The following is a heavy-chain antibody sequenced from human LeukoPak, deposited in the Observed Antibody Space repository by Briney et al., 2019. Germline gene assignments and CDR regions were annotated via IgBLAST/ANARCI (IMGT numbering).Heavy chain of an antibody. CDR3: AKGGVYGDYYFDY. V-gene: IGHV3-23*01. D-gene: IGHD4-17*01. Sequence: GGSLRLSCAASGFPFSSYAMSWVRQAPGKGLEWVSVISGGGGGTYYADSVKGRFTISGDNSKNTVYLQMNSLRAEDTALYYCAKGGVYGDYYFDYWGQGTLVTVSS. J-gene: IGHJ4*02. CDR2: ISGGGGGT. CDR1: GFPFSSYA.